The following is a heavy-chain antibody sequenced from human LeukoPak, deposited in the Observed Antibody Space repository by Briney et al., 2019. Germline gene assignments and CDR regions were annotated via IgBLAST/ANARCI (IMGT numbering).Heavy chain of an antibody. Sequence: GGTLRLSCEASGFTFRSYGMSWVRQAPGKGLEWVSVISGSGGKTDYADSVKGRFTISRDNSKNTMYLQMNSLRVEDTAEYYCAKDLGYDYVWREGNLYDYWGQGILVTVSS. CDR3: AKDLGYDYVWREGNLYDY. CDR2: ISGSGGKT. J-gene: IGHJ4*02. CDR1: GFTFRSYG. V-gene: IGHV3-23*01. D-gene: IGHD3-16*01.